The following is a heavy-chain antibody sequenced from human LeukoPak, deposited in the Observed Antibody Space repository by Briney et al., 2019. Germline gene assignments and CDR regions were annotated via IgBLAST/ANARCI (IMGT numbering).Heavy chain of an antibody. V-gene: IGHV3-48*01. Sequence: PGGSLRLSCLASGFTFNTYRMNWVRQAPGKGLEWVSYIGTSNSTIYYADSVKGRFTISRDNAKNSLYLQMNSLRAEDTAVYYCVGGQLYNWSDPWGQGTLVTVSS. CDR2: IGTSNSTI. D-gene: IGHD1-1*01. CDR3: VGGQLYNWSDP. J-gene: IGHJ5*02. CDR1: GFTFNTYR.